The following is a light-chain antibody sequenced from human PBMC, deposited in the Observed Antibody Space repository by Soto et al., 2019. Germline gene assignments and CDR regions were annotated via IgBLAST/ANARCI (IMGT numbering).Light chain of an antibody. J-gene: IGLJ2*01. CDR2: EVN. Sequence: QSVLTQPPSASGSPGQSVTISCTGTSSDVGGYNYVSWYQQHPGKAPKLMIYEVNQRPSGVPDRFSGSKSGNTAYLTVSGLQDEDEADYHCNSYAGENVLFGGGTKLTVL. CDR1: SSDVGGYNY. V-gene: IGLV2-8*01. CDR3: NSYAGENVL.